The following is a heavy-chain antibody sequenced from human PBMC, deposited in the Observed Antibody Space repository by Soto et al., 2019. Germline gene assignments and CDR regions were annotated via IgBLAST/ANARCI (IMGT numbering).Heavy chain of an antibody. CDR3: ARFRWDDYGESFDY. V-gene: IGHV1-18*01. Sequence: QVKLVQSGAEVKKPGASVKVSCKASGYSFISYGISWVRQAPGQGLEWMGWISVYNGKTNYAQKLQGRVTMTTDTSTSTAYMEVRSLRSDDTAVYYCARFRWDDYGESFDYWGQGTLVTVSS. D-gene: IGHD4-17*01. CDR2: ISVYNGKT. CDR1: GYSFISYG. J-gene: IGHJ4*02.